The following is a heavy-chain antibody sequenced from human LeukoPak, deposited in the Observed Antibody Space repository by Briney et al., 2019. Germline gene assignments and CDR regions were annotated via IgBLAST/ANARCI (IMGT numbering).Heavy chain of an antibody. CDR1: GFTFSIYW. Sequence: PGGSLRLSCAASGFTFSIYWMSWVRQAPGKGLEWVANIKEDGSEKYYVDSVKGRFTISRDNAENSLYLQMNSLRAEDTALYYCARDIEATTSRGWFDPWGQGTLVTVSS. J-gene: IGHJ5*02. D-gene: IGHD1-14*01. CDR2: IKEDGSEK. V-gene: IGHV3-7*01. CDR3: ARDIEATTSRGWFDP.